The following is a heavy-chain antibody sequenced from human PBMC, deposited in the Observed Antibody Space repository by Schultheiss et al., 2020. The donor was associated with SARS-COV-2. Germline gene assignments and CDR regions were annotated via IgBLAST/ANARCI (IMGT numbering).Heavy chain of an antibody. Sequence: SQTLSLTCTVSGGSISSGGYYWSWIRQHPGKGLEWIGYIYYSGSNYYNPSLKSRVTISVDTSKNQFSLKLSSVTAADTAVYYCARRDNSSWYERNWFDPWGQGALVTVSS. D-gene: IGHD6-13*01. CDR2: IYYSGSN. CDR1: GGSISSGGYY. V-gene: IGHV4-31*02. CDR3: ARRDNSSWYERNWFDP. J-gene: IGHJ5*02.